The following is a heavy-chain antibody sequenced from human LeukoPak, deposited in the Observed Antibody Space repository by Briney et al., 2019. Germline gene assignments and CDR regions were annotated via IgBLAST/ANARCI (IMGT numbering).Heavy chain of an antibody. CDR3: ARATSSYFYYMDV. V-gene: IGHV4-38-2*02. CDR2: IYHSGST. Sequence: PSETLSLTCTVSGYSISSGYYWGWIRQPPGKGLEWIGSIYHSGSTYYNPSLKSRVTRSADTSKNQVSLNVSSVTAADTAVYYCARATSSYFYYMDVWGKGTTVTISS. J-gene: IGHJ6*03. D-gene: IGHD5-12*01. CDR1: GYSISSGYY.